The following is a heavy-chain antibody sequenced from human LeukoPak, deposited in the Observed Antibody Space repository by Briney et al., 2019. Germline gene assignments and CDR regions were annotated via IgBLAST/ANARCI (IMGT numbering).Heavy chain of an antibody. J-gene: IGHJ4*02. CDR2: INPNSGGT. Sequence: ASVKVSCKASGYTFTDYYMHWVRQAPGQGLEWMGWINPNSGGTNYAQKFQGRVTMTRDTSISTAYMELSRLRSDDTAVYYCARDLRNHVVITAVLYWGQGTLVTVSS. CDR3: ARDLRNHVVITAVLY. CDR1: GYTFTDYY. V-gene: IGHV1-2*02. D-gene: IGHD3-22*01.